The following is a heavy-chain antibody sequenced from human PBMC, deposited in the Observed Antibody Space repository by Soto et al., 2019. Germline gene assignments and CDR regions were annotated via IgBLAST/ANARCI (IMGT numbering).Heavy chain of an antibody. CDR2: IYNDRSNK. V-gene: IGHV3-30*03. CDR3: ARDRLPVTTFFPDY. CDR1: GFTFSSYS. J-gene: IGHJ4*02. Sequence: PGGSLRLSCAASGFTFSSYSMNWVRQAPGKGLEWVAAIYNDRSNKYYADSVKGRFTISRDNSKNTLYLQMNSLRAEDTAVYYCARDRLPVTTFFPDYWGQGTLVTVSS. D-gene: IGHD4-17*01.